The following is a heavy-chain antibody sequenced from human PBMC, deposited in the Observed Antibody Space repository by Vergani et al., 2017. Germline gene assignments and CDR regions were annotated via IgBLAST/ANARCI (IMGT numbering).Heavy chain of an antibody. J-gene: IGHJ3*02. Sequence: EVQLVESGGGLVQPGGSLRLSCAASGFTFSSYSMNWVRQAPGKGLEWVSYISSSSSTIYYADSVKGRFTISRDNAKNSLYLQMNSLRAEDTAVYYCARDPKEHQIFGARGAFDIWGQGTMVTVSS. V-gene: IGHV3-48*04. CDR3: ARDPKEHQIFGARGAFDI. D-gene: IGHD3-3*01. CDR2: ISSSSSTI. CDR1: GFTFSSYS.